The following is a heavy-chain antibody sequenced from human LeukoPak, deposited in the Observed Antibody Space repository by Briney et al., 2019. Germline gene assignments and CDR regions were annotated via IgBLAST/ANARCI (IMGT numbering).Heavy chain of an antibody. J-gene: IGHJ4*02. Sequence: SVKVSCKASGGTFTSYAISWVRQAPGQGLEWMGRIIPILGIANYAQKFQGRVTITADKSTSTAYMELSSLRSEDTAVYYCASERLGGDSGIGYWGQGTLVTVSS. CDR2: IIPILGIA. D-gene: IGHD2-21*02. CDR1: GGTFTSYA. CDR3: ASERLGGDSGIGY. V-gene: IGHV1-69*04.